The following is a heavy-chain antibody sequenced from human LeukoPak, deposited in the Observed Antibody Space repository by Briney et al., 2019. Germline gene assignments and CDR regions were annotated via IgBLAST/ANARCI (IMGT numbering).Heavy chain of an antibody. CDR1: GFTFSNYW. Sequence: GGSLRLSCAASGFTFSNYWMSWVRQAPGKGLEWVASIKQDGSEKYYVDSVKGRFTISRDNAKNSLYLQMNSLRAEDTAVYYCASGPYSSSWNYFNYWGQGTLVTVSS. J-gene: IGHJ4*02. V-gene: IGHV3-7*03. CDR3: ASGPYSSSWNYFNY. CDR2: IKQDGSEK. D-gene: IGHD6-13*01.